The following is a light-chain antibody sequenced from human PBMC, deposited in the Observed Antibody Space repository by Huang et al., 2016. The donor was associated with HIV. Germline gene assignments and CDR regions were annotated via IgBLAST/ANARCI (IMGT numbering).Light chain of an antibody. V-gene: IGKV3-11*01. J-gene: IGKJ4*01. CDR1: QSVSSY. Sequence: EIVLTQSPATLSLSPGERATLPCRASQSVSSYLAWYQQKPGQAPRLLIYDASNRATGIPARFSGSGSGTDFTLTISRLEPEDFAAYYCQQRSNWPPTFGGGTKVEIK. CDR2: DAS. CDR3: QQRSNWPPT.